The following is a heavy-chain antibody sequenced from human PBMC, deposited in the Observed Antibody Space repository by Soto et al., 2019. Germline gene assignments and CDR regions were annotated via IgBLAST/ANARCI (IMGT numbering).Heavy chain of an antibody. V-gene: IGHV4-4*02. CDR2: SHHSGST. D-gene: IGHD6-13*01. CDR3: ARNSTWYKAGYFDY. J-gene: IGHJ4*02. Sequence: QVQLQESGPGLVKPSGTLSLTCAVSGGSISSSNWWSWVRQPPGKGLEWIGESHHSGSTNYNPSLKSRVNISVDKSKNQFSLKLSSVTAADTDVYYCARNSTWYKAGYFDYWGQGTLVPVSS. CDR1: GGSISSSNW.